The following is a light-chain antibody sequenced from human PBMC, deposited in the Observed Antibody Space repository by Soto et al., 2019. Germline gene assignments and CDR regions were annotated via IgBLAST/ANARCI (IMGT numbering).Light chain of an antibody. V-gene: IGKV1-39*01. CDR2: AAS. CDR3: QQSDSTPWT. J-gene: IGKJ1*01. CDR1: QRISTS. Sequence: IHLTHSPSSLSASVGDRVTISCRASQRISTSLNWYQQRPGKAPKLLIYAASNLQSGVPSRFSGSGSGTDFTLAISSVQPEDFATYHCQQSDSTPWTFGHGTKVDIK.